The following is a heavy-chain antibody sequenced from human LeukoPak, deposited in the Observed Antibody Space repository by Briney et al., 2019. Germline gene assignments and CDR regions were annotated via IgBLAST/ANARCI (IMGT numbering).Heavy chain of an antibody. CDR1: GYTFTSYY. J-gene: IGHJ5*02. CDR2: IIPIFGTA. CDR3: ARAPIAARPWFDP. V-gene: IGHV1-69*05. D-gene: IGHD6-6*01. Sequence: SVKVSCKASGYTFTSYYMHWVRQAPGQGLEWMGGIIPIFGTANYAQKFQGRVTITTDESTSTAYMELSSLRSEDTAVYYCARAPIAARPWFDPWGQGTLVTVSS.